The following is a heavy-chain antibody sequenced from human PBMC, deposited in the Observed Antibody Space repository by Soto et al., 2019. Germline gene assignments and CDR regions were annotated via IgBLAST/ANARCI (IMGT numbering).Heavy chain of an antibody. CDR2: INSDGTTT. V-gene: IGHV3-74*01. CDR3: THCRGESCHGGYFGMDV. J-gene: IGHJ6*02. Sequence: GGSLTLSCGGSGFTFRGYWMHWVRQSPGKGPVWVSRINSDGTTTAYADSVKGRFTISRDNSKNTLFLQMTSLRADDTAVYYCTHCRGESCHGGYFGMDVWGQGTTVTVSS. CDR1: GFTFRGYW. D-gene: IGHD2-15*01.